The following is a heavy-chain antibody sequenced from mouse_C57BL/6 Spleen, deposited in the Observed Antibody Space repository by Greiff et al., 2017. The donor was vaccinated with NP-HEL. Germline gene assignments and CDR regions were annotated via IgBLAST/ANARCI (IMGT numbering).Heavy chain of an antibody. CDR1: GYTFTSYW. V-gene: IGHV1-72*01. Sequence: VQLQQSGAELVKPGASVKLSCKASGYTFTSYWMHWVKQRPGRGLAWIGRIDPNSGGTKYNEKFKSKATLTVDKPSSTAYMQLSSLTSEDSAVFYWAREGGLYDGYSRGFAYWGQGTLVTVSA. D-gene: IGHD2-3*01. J-gene: IGHJ3*01. CDR3: AREGGLYDGYSRGFAY. CDR2: IDPNSGGT.